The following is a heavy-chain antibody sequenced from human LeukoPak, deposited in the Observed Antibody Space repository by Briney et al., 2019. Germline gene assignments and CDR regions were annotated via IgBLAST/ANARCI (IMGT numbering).Heavy chain of an antibody. CDR2: VWPDGNKK. D-gene: IGHD2-2*01. CDR3: IVVVVPAAVWQFDL. CDR1: GFTFSSYG. J-gene: IGHJ2*01. V-gene: IGHV3-33*01. Sequence: GGSLRLSSAASGFTFSSYGMHWVRQAPGKGLEWVAVVWPDGNKKYYGDSVKGRFTVSKDNSENTLFLQMNSLRAEDTAMYYCIVVVVPAAVWQFDLWGRGTQVTVSS.